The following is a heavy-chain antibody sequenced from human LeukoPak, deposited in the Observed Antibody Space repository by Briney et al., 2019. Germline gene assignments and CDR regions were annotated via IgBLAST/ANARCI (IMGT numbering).Heavy chain of an antibody. CDR2: ISGHNDNT. V-gene: IGHV1-18*04. J-gene: IGHJ4*02. CDR1: GYTFTGYY. CDR3: ARDGYFDN. Sequence: ASVKVSCKASGYTFTGYYMHWVRQAPGQGLEWMGWISGHNDNTNYAQKLQGRVTMTTDTSTSTAYMELRSLRSDDTAVYYCARDGYFDNWGQGTLVTVSS.